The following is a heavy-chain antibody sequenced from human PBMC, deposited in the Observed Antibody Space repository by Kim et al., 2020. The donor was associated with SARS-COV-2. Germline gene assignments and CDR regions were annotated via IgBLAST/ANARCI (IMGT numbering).Heavy chain of an antibody. V-gene: IGHV5-51*01. CDR3: GRPGLGGFGFTPITN. D-gene: IGHD2-21*02. J-gene: IGHJ4*02. Sequence: GESLKISCEASGYTFTNYWIAWVRQKPGKGLEWMGIIYPSDSDTRYSPSFEGQVTMSADRSIDTAYLHWNRLEASDTAMYYCGRPGLGGFGFTPITNWGQGTLVTVAS. CDR2: IYPSDSDT. CDR1: GYTFTNYW.